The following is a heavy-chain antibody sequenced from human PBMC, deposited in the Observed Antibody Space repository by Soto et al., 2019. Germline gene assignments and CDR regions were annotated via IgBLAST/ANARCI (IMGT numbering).Heavy chain of an antibody. Sequence: GESLKISCKASGYSFTSYWIAWVRQMPGKGLEWMGIIYPGDSDTRYSPSFQGQVTISADRSISTAYLHWSSLKASDTAMYYCAREGGYCSSTSCQGTDYWGQGTLVTVSS. CDR3: AREGGYCSSTSCQGTDY. CDR2: IYPGDSDT. V-gene: IGHV5-51*01. D-gene: IGHD2-2*01. J-gene: IGHJ4*02. CDR1: GYSFTSYW.